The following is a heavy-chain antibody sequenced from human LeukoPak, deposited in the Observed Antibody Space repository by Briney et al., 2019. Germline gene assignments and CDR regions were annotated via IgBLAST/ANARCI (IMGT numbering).Heavy chain of an antibody. Sequence: ASVKVSCKASGYTLTVYYIHWVRQAPGQGLEWMGRINPNSGDTNFAQKFQGRVTVTRDTSISTAYMDLSGLRPDDTAVYYCARERGSIGFDYWGQGTLVTVSS. D-gene: IGHD3-10*01. CDR3: ARERGSIGFDY. CDR1: GYTLTVYY. J-gene: IGHJ4*02. V-gene: IGHV1-2*06. CDR2: INPNSGDT.